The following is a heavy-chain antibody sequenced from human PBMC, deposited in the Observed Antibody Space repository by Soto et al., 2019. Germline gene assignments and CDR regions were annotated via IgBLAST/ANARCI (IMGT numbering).Heavy chain of an antibody. Sequence: PSETLSLTCTVSGGSISSSSYYWGWIRQPPGKGLEWIGSIFYSGSTYYNPSLKSRVTISVDTSKNQFSLKLSSVTAADTAVYYCARRPGGYYYGMDVWGQGTTVTVSS. CDR3: ARRPGGYYYGMDV. CDR2: IFYSGST. CDR1: GGSISSSSYY. V-gene: IGHV4-39*01. J-gene: IGHJ6*02.